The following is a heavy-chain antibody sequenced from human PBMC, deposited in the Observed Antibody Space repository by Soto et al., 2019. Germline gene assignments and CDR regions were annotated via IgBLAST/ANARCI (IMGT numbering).Heavy chain of an antibody. Sequence: QVQLQESGPGLVKPSQTLSLTCTVSGGSISSGEYYWSWIRQPPGKGLEWIGHIYDSGNTYNNPSLKSHVTISVDTSKNQFSLKLSSVTAADTAVYYCARGPASDKVDYWGQGTLVTVSS. D-gene: IGHD3-10*01. CDR3: ARGPASDKVDY. CDR2: IYDSGNT. V-gene: IGHV4-30-4*01. J-gene: IGHJ4*02. CDR1: GGSISSGEYY.